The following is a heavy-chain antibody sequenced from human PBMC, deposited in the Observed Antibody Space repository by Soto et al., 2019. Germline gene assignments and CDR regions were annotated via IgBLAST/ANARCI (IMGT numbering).Heavy chain of an antibody. CDR2: IHYSGST. V-gene: IGHV4-39*01. Sequence: PSETLSLTCTVSGGSISSNIYYWSWIRQPPGKGLEWIGNIHYSGSTYYDSSLKSRVTISVDTSKNQFSLKLNSVTAADTAMYYFAGPHYYDSSGCYVVYWGQGTLVNVSS. J-gene: IGHJ4*02. CDR1: GGSISSNIYY. D-gene: IGHD3-22*01. CDR3: AGPHYYDSSGCYVVY.